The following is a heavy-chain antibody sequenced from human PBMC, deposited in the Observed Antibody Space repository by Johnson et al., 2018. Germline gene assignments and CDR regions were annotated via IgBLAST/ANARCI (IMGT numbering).Heavy chain of an antibody. D-gene: IGHD6-19*01. V-gene: IGHV3-30*03. Sequence: VQLVESGGGVVQPGRSLRLSCAASGFTFSSYGMHWVRQAPGKGLEWVAVISYDGSNKYYADSVKGRFTISRDNSKNTLYLQMNSLRAEDTAVYYCAGEAGSGWGEYFQHWGQGTLVTVSS. CDR3: AGEAGSGWGEYFQH. CDR1: GFTFSSYG. CDR2: ISYDGSNK. J-gene: IGHJ1*01.